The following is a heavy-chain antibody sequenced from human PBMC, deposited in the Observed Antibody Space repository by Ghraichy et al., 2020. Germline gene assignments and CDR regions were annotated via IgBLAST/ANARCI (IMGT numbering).Heavy chain of an antibody. D-gene: IGHD2/OR15-2a*01. CDR1: GFTFSSYS. Sequence: LSLTCAASGFTFSSYSMNWVRQAPGKGLEWVSYISSSSSTIYYADSVKGRFTISRDNAKNSLYLQMNSLRAEDTAVYYCARENSFGSSSYYFDYWGQGTLVTVSS. CDR3: ARENSFGSSSYYFDY. V-gene: IGHV3-48*01. J-gene: IGHJ4*02. CDR2: ISSSSSTI.